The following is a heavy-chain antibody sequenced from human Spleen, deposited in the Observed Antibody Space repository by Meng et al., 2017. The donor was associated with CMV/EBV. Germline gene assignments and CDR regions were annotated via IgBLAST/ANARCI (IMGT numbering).Heavy chain of an antibody. CDR1: GFTLGDVC. J-gene: IGHJ4*02. V-gene: IGHV3-21*01. CDR3: ARARGVPAGSYYFDF. CDR2: ISSAGTYI. D-gene: IGHD2-2*01. Sequence: TGFTLGDVCLSRAPQEPGEGLEWVSSISSAGTYIYYGNSLNGRFTISRDNAKISLYLQMKSLRADDTAIYYCARARGVPAGSYYFDFWGQGTLVTVSS.